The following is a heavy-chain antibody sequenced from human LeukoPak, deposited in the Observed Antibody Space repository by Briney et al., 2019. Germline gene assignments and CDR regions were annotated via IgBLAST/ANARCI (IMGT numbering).Heavy chain of an antibody. CDR3: ARGLWFGET. J-gene: IGHJ5*02. CDR2: INPNSGGT. D-gene: IGHD3-10*01. V-gene: IGHV1-2*06. Sequence: ASVKVSCKASGYTFTGYCMHWVRQAPGEGLEWMGRINPNSGGTNYAQKFEGRVTMTRDTSISTAYMELSRLRSDDTAVYYCARGLWFGETWGQGTLVTVSS. CDR1: GYTFTGYC.